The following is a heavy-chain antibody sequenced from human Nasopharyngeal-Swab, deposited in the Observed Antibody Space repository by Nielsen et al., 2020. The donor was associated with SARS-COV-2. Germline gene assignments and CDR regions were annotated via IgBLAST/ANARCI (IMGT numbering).Heavy chain of an antibody. Sequence: GGSLRLSCVASGFIFDAYAMHWVRQAPGKGLEWVSSISWNSGTTDYGASVKGRFTISRDNAENSVYLQMNSLRPEDTAFYYCAKETGTVPVAFDIWGQGTVVTVSS. D-gene: IGHD1-7*01. CDR1: GFIFDAYA. J-gene: IGHJ3*02. CDR3: AKETGTVPVAFDI. CDR2: ISWNSGTT. V-gene: IGHV3-9*01.